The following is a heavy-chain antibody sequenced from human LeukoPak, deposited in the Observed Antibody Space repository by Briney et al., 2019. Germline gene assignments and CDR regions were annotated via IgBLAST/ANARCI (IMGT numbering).Heavy chain of an antibody. V-gene: IGHV4-34*01. CDR2: INHSGST. CDR1: GGSFSGYY. J-gene: IGHJ4*02. Sequence: SETLSLTCAVYGGSFSGYYWSWIRQPPGKGLEWIGEINHSGSTNYNPSLKSRVTISVDTSKNQFSLKLSSVTAADTAVYYCARSYYYDSSGYYLDYWGQGTLVTVSS. D-gene: IGHD3-22*01. CDR3: ARSYYYDSSGYYLDY.